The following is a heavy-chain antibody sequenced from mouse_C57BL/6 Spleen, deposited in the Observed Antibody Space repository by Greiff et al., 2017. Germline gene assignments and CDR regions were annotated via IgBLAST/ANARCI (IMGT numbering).Heavy chain of an antibody. CDR2: IYPGDGDT. J-gene: IGHJ2*01. D-gene: IGHD1-1*01. CDR1: GYAFSSSW. Sequence: VQLQQSGPELVKPGASVKISCKASGYAFSSSWMNWVKQRPGKGLEWIGRIYPGDGDTNYNGKFKGKATLTADKSSSTAYMQLSSLTSEDSAVSFCARGYGSSYYFDYWGQGTTLTVSS. CDR3: ARGYGSSYYFDY. V-gene: IGHV1-82*01.